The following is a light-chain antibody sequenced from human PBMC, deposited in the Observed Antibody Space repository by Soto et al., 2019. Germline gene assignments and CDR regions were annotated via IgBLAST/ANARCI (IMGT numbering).Light chain of an antibody. Sequence: EIVLTQSPATLSLSPGERATLSCRASHSVSSNYLAWYQQKPGLAPRLLIDDASSRATGVPDKFSGSGSRTDFTLTIGRLEHEDLPVYYSQQYADSPRTCGQGTKVETK. J-gene: IGKJ1*01. CDR3: QQYADSPRT. CDR2: DAS. V-gene: IGKV3D-20*01. CDR1: HSVSSNY.